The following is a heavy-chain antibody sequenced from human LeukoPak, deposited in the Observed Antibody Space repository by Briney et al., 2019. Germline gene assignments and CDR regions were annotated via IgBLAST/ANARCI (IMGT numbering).Heavy chain of an antibody. CDR2: VSPGGST. D-gene: IGHD2-2*02. Sequence: SETLSLTCAMHSESSGGDDWTWIRQPPGKGLEWIGEVSPGGSTRYNPSLRSRVTISLDTSRSRFSLRLSSVTAADTAVYYCARSRLLTPHIGYCSSTSCYNGGGYAFDIWGQGTMVTVSS. J-gene: IGHJ3*02. V-gene: IGHV4-34*01. CDR1: SESSGGDD. CDR3: ARSRLLTPHIGYCSSTSCYNGGGYAFDI.